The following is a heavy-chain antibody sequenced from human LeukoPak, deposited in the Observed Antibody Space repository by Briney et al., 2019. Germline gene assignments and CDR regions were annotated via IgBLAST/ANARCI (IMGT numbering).Heavy chain of an antibody. Sequence: SEALSLTCTVSGVSISSYYWNWIRQPPGKGLEWIGYIQPSGITDYNPSHKSRATISLDTSRNQFSLRLSSVTAADTAVYYCARRVYSGSYNWYFDLWGRGTLVTVSS. CDR1: GVSISSYY. D-gene: IGHD1-26*01. CDR2: IQPSGIT. V-gene: IGHV4-59*08. CDR3: ARRVYSGSYNWYFDL. J-gene: IGHJ2*01.